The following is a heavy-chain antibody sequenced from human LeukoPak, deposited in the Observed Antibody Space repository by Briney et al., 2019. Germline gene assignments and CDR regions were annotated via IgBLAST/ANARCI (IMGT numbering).Heavy chain of an antibody. D-gene: IGHD3-9*01. CDR3: AGGTGFIIRD. V-gene: IGHV3-7*03. J-gene: IGHJ4*02. Sequence: GGSLRLSCAASGFTFSLYWMNWVRRAPGKGLEWVANIKQDGSEKNYVDSVKGRFTISRDNAKNSLYLQMNNLRVEDTAMYYCAGGTGFIIRDWGQGTLVTVSS. CDR1: GFTFSLYW. CDR2: IKQDGSEK.